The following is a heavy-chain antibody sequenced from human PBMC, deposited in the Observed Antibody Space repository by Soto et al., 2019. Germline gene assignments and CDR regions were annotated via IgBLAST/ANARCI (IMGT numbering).Heavy chain of an antibody. CDR2: IGPDGTDI. CDR3: ARRDPGAYFQH. D-gene: IGHD1-26*01. CDR1: GFTFGNFW. J-gene: IGHJ1*01. Sequence: LRLSCSDSGFTFGNFWIHWVRQAPGKGLEWVSHIGPDGTDIVYADSVKGRFIISRDNARNTVYLQMNSLEAEDTAIYYCARRDPGAYFQHWGQGTLVTVSS. V-gene: IGHV3-74*03.